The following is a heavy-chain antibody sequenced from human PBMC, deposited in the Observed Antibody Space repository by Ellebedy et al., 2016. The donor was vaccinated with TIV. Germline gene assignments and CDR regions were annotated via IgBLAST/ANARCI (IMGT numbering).Heavy chain of an antibody. CDR2: ISGSGGST. Sequence: GGSLRLSCAASGFTVSSNYMSWVRQAPGKGLEWVSAISGSGGSTYYADSVKGRFTISRDNSKNTLYLQMNSLRAEDTAVYYCAKWGGGSYSEFDYWGQGTLVTVSS. D-gene: IGHD1-26*01. CDR1: GFTVSSNY. J-gene: IGHJ4*02. V-gene: IGHV3-23*01. CDR3: AKWGGGSYSEFDY.